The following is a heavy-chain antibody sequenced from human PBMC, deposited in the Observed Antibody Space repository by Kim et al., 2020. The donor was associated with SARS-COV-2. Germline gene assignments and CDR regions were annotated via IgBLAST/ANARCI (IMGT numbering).Heavy chain of an antibody. J-gene: IGHJ6*02. Sequence: PSPKKRVTISVDTSKNQFSLKLSSVTAADTAVYYCASLRFWYYYYYGMDVWGQGTTVTVSS. CDR3: ASLRFWYYYYYGMDV. D-gene: IGHD3-3*01. V-gene: IGHV4-34*01.